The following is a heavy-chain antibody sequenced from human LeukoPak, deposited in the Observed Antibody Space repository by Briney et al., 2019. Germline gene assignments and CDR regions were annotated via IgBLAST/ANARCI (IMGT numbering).Heavy chain of an antibody. CDR1: GGTFSSYA. D-gene: IGHD3-22*01. CDR2: IIPIFGTA. V-gene: IGHV1-69*13. CDR3: ARGTYYYDSSGYPLWGYYYGMDV. J-gene: IGHJ6*02. Sequence: ASVKVSYKASGGTFSSYAISWVRQAPGQGLEWMGGIIPIFGTANYAQKFQGRVTITADESTSTAYMELSSLRSEDTAVYYCARGTYYYDSSGYPLWGYYYGMDVWGQGTTVTVPS.